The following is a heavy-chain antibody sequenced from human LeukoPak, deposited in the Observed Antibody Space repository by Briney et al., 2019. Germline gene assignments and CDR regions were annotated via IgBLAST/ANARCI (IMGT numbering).Heavy chain of an antibody. CDR3: ARQGGSVLHYSDY. D-gene: IGHD5-12*01. V-gene: IGHV4-39*01. CDR2: IYYSGST. J-gene: IGHJ4*02. Sequence: DWVRQAPGKGLEWIGSIYYSGSTYYNPSLKSRVTISVDTSKNQFSLKLSSVTAADTAVYYCARQGGSVLHYSDYWGQGTLVTVSS.